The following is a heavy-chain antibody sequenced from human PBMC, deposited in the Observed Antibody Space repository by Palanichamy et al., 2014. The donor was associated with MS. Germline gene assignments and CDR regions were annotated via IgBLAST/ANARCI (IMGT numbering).Heavy chain of an antibody. CDR1: GDSISSGDWY. Sequence: VQLQESGPGLVKPSRDPCPSPCTVSGDSISSGDWYWSWIRQSPGKDVEWIGHIYNSGTTDYNPSLQSRVTLSVDTSKTQFSLKLRSVTAADTAVYWCARGGRLTTVTSRRPHDGFDIWGQGTMVTVSS. V-gene: IGHV4-30-4*01. D-gene: IGHD4-11*01. CDR3: ARGGRLTTVTSRRPHDGFDI. CDR2: IYNSGTT. J-gene: IGHJ3*02.